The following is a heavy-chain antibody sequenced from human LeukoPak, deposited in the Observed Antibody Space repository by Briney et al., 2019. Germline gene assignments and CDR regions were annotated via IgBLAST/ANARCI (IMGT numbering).Heavy chain of an antibody. Sequence: SETLSLTCTVSGGSISNSNYYWGWIRQPPGKGLEWIGNIYYTGSTYYNPSLKSRVTISVDTSKNQFSLKLSSVTAADTAVYYCASRHYYDSSGYYDYWGQGTLVTVSS. J-gene: IGHJ4*02. D-gene: IGHD3-22*01. V-gene: IGHV4-39*01. CDR1: GGSISNSNYY. CDR3: ASRHYYDSSGYYDY. CDR2: IYYTGST.